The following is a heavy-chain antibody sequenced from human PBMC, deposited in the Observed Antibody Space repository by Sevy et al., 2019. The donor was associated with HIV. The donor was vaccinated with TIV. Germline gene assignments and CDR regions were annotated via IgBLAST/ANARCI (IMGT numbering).Heavy chain of an antibody. CDR2: IWYDGSNK. D-gene: IGHD6-6*01. J-gene: IGHJ6*02. CDR1: GFTFSSYR. Sequence: GGSLRLSCAASGFTFSSYRMHWVRQAPGKGLEWVAVIWYDGSNKYYADSVKGRFTISRDNSKNTFHLQMSSLRLEDTGVYYCARGLAALPGYYYGMDVWGQGTTVTVSS. V-gene: IGHV3-33*01. CDR3: ARGLAALPGYYYGMDV.